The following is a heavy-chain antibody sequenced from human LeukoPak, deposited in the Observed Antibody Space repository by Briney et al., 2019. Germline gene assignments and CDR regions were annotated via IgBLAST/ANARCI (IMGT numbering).Heavy chain of an antibody. Sequence: ASVKVSCKASGYTFTSYGISWVRQAPGQGLEWMGWISAYNGNTNYAQKLQGRVTITTDTSTSTAYMELRSLRSDDTAVYYFARAGLYSGSYGGDYWGQGTLVTVSS. CDR2: ISAYNGNT. V-gene: IGHV1-18*01. CDR1: GYTFTSYG. CDR3: ARAGLYSGSYGGDY. D-gene: IGHD1-26*01. J-gene: IGHJ4*02.